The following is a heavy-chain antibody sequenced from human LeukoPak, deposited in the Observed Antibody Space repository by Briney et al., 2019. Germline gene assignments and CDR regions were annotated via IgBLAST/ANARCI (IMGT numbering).Heavy chain of an antibody. V-gene: IGHV3-74*03. J-gene: IGHJ4*02. CDR3: AREPRH. CDR2: INSDGSSR. CDR1: GFTFSGYL. Sequence: GGSLRLSFAASGFTFSGYLMHWVRQAPGKGLVWVSRINSDGSSRTYADFVKGRFTISRDNAKNMVFLQMNSLRPDDTAVYYCAREPRHWGQGTLVTVSS. D-gene: IGHD6-6*01.